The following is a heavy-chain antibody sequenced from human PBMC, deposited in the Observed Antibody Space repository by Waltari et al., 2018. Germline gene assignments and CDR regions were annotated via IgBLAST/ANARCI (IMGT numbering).Heavy chain of an antibody. Sequence: EVQLVESGGGLVKPGGSLRLSCAASGFTFSSYSMNWVRQAPGMGLGWVSSISSSSSYIYYADSVKGRFTISRDNAKNSLYLQMNSLRAEDTAVYYCARESITIFYYYYYYMDVWGKGTTVTISS. J-gene: IGHJ6*03. CDR3: ARESITIFYYYYYYMDV. D-gene: IGHD3-3*01. V-gene: IGHV3-21*01. CDR2: ISSSSSYI. CDR1: GFTFSSYS.